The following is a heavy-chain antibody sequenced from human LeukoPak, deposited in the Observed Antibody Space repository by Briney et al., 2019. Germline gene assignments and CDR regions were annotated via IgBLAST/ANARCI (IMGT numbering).Heavy chain of an antibody. V-gene: IGHV4-39*07. CDR1: GGSISSSSYY. J-gene: IGHJ4*02. Sequence: SETLSLTCTVSGGSISSSSYYWGWIRQPPGKGLEWIGSIYYSGSTYYNPSLKSRVTISVDTSKNQFSLKLSSVTAADTAVYYCARDPLNWNQQYYFDYWGQGTLVTVSS. D-gene: IGHD1-20*01. CDR2: IYYSGST. CDR3: ARDPLNWNQQYYFDY.